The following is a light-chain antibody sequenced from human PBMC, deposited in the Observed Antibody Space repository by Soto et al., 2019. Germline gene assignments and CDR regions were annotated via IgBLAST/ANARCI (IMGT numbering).Light chain of an antibody. CDR2: GAS. CDR3: QHYGRSPS. V-gene: IGKV3-20*01. CDR1: QIIGSAY. Sequence: ETTLTHSPDTLSLSPGEGATLSCCASQIIGSAYLAWYQQKPGQAPRLLIFGASTRATGTPHRFSGSGSGTDFTLTISALESEDVAVYYCQHYGRSPSFGQGTKLEIK. J-gene: IGKJ1*01.